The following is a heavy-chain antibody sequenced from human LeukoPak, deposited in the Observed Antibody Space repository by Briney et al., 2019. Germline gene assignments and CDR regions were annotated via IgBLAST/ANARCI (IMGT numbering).Heavy chain of an antibody. CDR1: GFTFSSYG. D-gene: IGHD4-11*01. V-gene: IGHV3-30*02. J-gene: IGHJ4*02. CDR3: AMGTVNFFDY. CDR2: IWYDGSNK. Sequence: PGGSLRLSCVASGFTFSSYGMHWVRHAPGKGLEWVAVIWYDGSNKYYADSVKGRFTISRDNSKNTLYLQMNSLRAEDTAVYYCAMGTVNFFDYWGQGTLVTVSS.